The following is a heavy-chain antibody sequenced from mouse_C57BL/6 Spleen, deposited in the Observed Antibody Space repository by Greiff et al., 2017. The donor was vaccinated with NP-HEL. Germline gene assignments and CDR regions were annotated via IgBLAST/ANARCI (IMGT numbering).Heavy chain of an antibody. D-gene: IGHD2-3*01. Sequence: QVQLKQSGAELARPGASVKLSCKASGYTFTSYGISWVKQRPGQGLEWIGEIYPRSGNTYYNEKFKGKATLTADKSSSTAYMELRSLTSEDSAVYFCARHDGYSYWGQGTTLTVSS. CDR1: GYTFTSYG. J-gene: IGHJ2*01. CDR3: ARHDGYSY. V-gene: IGHV1-81*01. CDR2: IYPRSGNT.